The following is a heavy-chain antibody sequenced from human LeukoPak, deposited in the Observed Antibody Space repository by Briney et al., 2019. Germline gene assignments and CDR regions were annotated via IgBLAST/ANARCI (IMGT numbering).Heavy chain of an antibody. J-gene: IGHJ4*02. CDR1: GGTFSSYA. CDR3: ARGGVDYYGSGTYYLMYYFDY. CDR2: IIPIFGTA. V-gene: IGHV1-69*06. Sequence: VASVKVSCKASGGTFSSYAISWVRQAPGQGLEWMGGIIPIFGTANYAQKFQGRVTITADKSTSTAYMELSSLRAEDTAVYFCARGGVDYYGSGTYYLMYYFDYWGQGALVTVSS. D-gene: IGHD3-10*01.